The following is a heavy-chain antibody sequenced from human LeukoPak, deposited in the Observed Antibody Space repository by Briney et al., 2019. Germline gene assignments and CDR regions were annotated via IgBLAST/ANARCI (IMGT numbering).Heavy chain of an antibody. Sequence: SSVKVSCKASGYTFTGYYMHWVRQAPGQGLEWMGWINPNSGGTNYAQKFQGRVTMTRDTSISTAYMELSRLRSDDTAVYYCAKKLPYSGSYGYWGQGTLVTVSS. D-gene: IGHD1-26*01. CDR3: AKKLPYSGSYGY. V-gene: IGHV1-2*02. CDR1: GYTFTGYY. CDR2: INPNSGGT. J-gene: IGHJ4*02.